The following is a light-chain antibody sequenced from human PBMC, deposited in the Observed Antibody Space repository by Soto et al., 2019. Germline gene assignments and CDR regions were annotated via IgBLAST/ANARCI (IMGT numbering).Light chain of an antibody. Sequence: ELVLTQSPGTLSLSPGDSATLSCRASQSVSSNSLAWYQQTPGQAPRLLIYSTSIRATGIPDRFSGSGSGRDLTLTISRLEPEDFTVYHCQKYGDSPWTFGQGTKVDIK. CDR3: QKYGDSPWT. J-gene: IGKJ1*01. CDR2: STS. CDR1: QSVSSNS. V-gene: IGKV3-20*01.